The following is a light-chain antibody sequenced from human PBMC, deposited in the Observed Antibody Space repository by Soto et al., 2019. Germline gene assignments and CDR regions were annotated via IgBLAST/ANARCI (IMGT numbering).Light chain of an antibody. V-gene: IGLV1-44*01. CDR2: RST. CDR1: SSNVGSNS. CDR3: AAWDDILYGVV. Sequence: QSVLTQPPSASGTPGQRVTISCSGSSSNVGSNSVNWYQHFPGTAPKVLIYRSTQRPSGVPYRFSGSKSGTSASLAICGLQSEDEADYYCAAWDDILYGVVFGGGTKVTVL. J-gene: IGLJ2*01.